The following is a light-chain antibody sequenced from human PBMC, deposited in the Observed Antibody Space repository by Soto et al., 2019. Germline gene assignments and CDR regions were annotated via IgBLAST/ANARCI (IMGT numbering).Light chain of an antibody. Sequence: AIRMTQSPSSFSASTGDRVTITCRASQGISSYLAWYQQKPGKAPKLLIYAASTLQSGVPSRLSGSGSGTDFTFTISCLQSEDFATYDCQQYYSYPPTFGGGTKVEIK. J-gene: IGKJ4*01. CDR1: QGISSY. CDR2: AAS. V-gene: IGKV1-8*01. CDR3: QQYYSYPPT.